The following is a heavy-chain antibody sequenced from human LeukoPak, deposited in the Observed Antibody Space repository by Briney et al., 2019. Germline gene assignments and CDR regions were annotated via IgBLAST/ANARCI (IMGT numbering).Heavy chain of an antibody. Sequence: GGSLRLSCAASGFTFSSYAMHWVRQAPGKGLVWVSRIKSDGSSTTYADSVKGRFTISRDNAKNTLYLQMNSLRAEDTAVYYCARRAAALDAFDIWGQGTMVTVSS. V-gene: IGHV3-74*01. CDR2: IKSDGSST. D-gene: IGHD6-13*01. CDR1: GFTFSSYA. J-gene: IGHJ3*02. CDR3: ARRAAALDAFDI.